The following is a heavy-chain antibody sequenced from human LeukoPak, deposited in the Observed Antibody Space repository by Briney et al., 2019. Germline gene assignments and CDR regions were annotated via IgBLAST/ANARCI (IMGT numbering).Heavy chain of an antibody. CDR1: GVPLSGYY. Sequence: SETLSLTCAVYGVPLSGYYWTWIRQPPGKGLEWVGEVNHIGSANYNPSLKSRVTISVDTSKNQFSLKLSSVTAADTAVYYCARSPPNYDILTGYALDGWFDPWGQGTLVTVSS. J-gene: IGHJ5*02. V-gene: IGHV4-34*01. CDR2: VNHIGSA. D-gene: IGHD3-9*01. CDR3: ARSPPNYDILTGYALDGWFDP.